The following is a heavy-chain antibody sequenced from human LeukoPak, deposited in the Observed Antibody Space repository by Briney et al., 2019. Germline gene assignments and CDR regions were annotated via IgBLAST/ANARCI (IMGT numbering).Heavy chain of an antibody. CDR2: IYTSGST. Sequence: PSETLSLTCTLSGGSISSGSYYWSWIRQPAGKGLEWIGRIYTSGSTNYNPSLKSRVTISVDTSKNQFSLKLSSVTAADTAVYYCAREAPRYCSGGSCLDYWGQGTLVTVSS. D-gene: IGHD2-15*01. V-gene: IGHV4-61*02. J-gene: IGHJ4*02. CDR3: AREAPRYCSGGSCLDY. CDR1: GGSISSGSYY.